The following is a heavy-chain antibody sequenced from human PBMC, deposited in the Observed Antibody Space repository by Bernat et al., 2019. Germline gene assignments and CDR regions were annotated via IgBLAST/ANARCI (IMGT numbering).Heavy chain of an antibody. Sequence: EVRLVESGGGLVQPGRSLRLSCTTSGFTFGDYTLSWVRQAPGKGLEWVSAISGSGGRTYYEDSVKGRFTISRDNSKNTLYFQMNSLRAEDTAVYYCAKDQRYCTTTSCYGNDAFDIWGQGTMVTVSS. CDR3: AKDQRYCTTTSCYGNDAFDI. J-gene: IGHJ3*02. D-gene: IGHD2-2*01. CDR1: GFTFGDYT. CDR2: ISGSGGRT. V-gene: IGHV3-23*04.